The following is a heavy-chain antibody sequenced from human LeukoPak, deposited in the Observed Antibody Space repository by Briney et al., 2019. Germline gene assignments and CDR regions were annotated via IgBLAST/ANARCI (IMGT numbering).Heavy chain of an antibody. V-gene: IGHV4-34*01. CDR2: INHSGST. CDR3: ATGLSGSDAFDI. Sequence: SETLSLTCAVYGGSFSGYYWSWIRQPPGKGLEWIGEINHSGSTNYNPSLKSRVTISVDTSKNQFSLKLSSVTAADTAVYYCATGLSGSDAFDIWGQGTMVTVSS. J-gene: IGHJ3*02. CDR1: GGSFSGYY. D-gene: IGHD3-22*01.